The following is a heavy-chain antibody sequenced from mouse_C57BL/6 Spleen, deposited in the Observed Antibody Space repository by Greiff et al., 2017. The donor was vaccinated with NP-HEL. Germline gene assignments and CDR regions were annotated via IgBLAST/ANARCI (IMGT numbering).Heavy chain of an antibody. Sequence: DVKLQESGPGLVKPSQSLSLTCSVTGYSITSGYYWNWIRQFPGNKLEWMGYISYDGSNNYNPSLKNRISITRDTSKNQFFLKLNSVTTEDTATYYCARGYDDGFYWYFDVWGTGTTVTVSS. V-gene: IGHV3-6*01. CDR3: ARGYDDGFYWYFDV. CDR1: GYSITSGYY. D-gene: IGHD2-12*01. CDR2: ISYDGSN. J-gene: IGHJ1*03.